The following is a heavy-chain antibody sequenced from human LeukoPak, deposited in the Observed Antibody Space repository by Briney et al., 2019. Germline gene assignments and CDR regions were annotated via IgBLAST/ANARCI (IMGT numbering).Heavy chain of an antibody. Sequence: SETLSLTCAVYGGSFSGYSWTWIRQPAGKGLEWIGEIDRSGSTNYNPSLKSRLTISVDTSKNQFSLKLSSVTAADTAVYYCARGSATGLAYWGQGTLVTVSS. CDR1: GGSFSGYS. CDR2: IDRSGST. D-gene: IGHD1-1*01. CDR3: ARGSATGLAY. V-gene: IGHV4-34*01. J-gene: IGHJ4*02.